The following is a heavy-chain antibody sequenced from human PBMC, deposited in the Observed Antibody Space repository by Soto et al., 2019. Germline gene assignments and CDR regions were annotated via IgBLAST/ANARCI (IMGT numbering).Heavy chain of an antibody. Sequence: GGSLRLSCAASGFTFSSYAMNWVRQAPGKGLEWVSGISGSGGSTYYADSVKGRFTISRDNSKNTLYLQMNSLRAEDTAVYYCAKGWNDLWPPFDYWGQGTLVTVSS. CDR2: ISGSGGST. J-gene: IGHJ4*02. V-gene: IGHV3-23*01. CDR1: GFTFSSYA. D-gene: IGHD1-1*01. CDR3: AKGWNDLWPPFDY.